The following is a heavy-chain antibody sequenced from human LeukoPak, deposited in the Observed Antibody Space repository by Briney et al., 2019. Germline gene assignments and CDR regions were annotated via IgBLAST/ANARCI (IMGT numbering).Heavy chain of an antibody. J-gene: IGHJ4*02. CDR1: GFTFDDYG. Sequence: GGALRTSFATPGFTFDDYGMSWGRPDPGEGVGGVSAINWNGGSTGYGDSVKGRFTISRDNAKNPLYLQMNSLRVEDTALYYCARAGGTGSTRKYFDYWGQGTLVTVSS. CDR3: ARAGGTGSTRKYFDY. D-gene: IGHD1-7*01. V-gene: IGHV3-20*03. CDR2: INWNGGST.